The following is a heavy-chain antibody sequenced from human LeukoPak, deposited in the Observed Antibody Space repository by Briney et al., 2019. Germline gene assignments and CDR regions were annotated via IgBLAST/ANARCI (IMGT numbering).Heavy chain of an antibody. CDR3: ARGGIVVVPAATGRSYYYYGMDV. Sequence: GASVKVSCKASGHTFTSYGISWVRQAPGQGLEWMGWISAYNGNTNYAQKPQGRVTMTTDTSTSTAYMELRSLRSDDTAVYYCARGGIVVVPAATGRSYYYYGMDVWAKGPRSPSP. J-gene: IGHJ6*02. V-gene: IGHV1-18*01. CDR2: ISAYNGNT. D-gene: IGHD2-2*01. CDR1: GHTFTSYG.